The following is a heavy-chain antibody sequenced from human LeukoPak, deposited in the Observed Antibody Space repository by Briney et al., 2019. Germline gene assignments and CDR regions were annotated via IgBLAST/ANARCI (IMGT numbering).Heavy chain of an antibody. V-gene: IGHV4-34*01. Sequence: SETLSLTCAVYGGSFSSYYWSWIRQPPGKGLEWIGEINHSGSTNYYPSLKSRVTISVDTSKNQFSLKLSSVTAADTAVYYCARDHSSGWYSGVNWFDPWGQGTLVTVSS. CDR1: GGSFSSYY. CDR3: ARDHSSGWYSGVNWFDP. CDR2: INHSGST. J-gene: IGHJ5*02. D-gene: IGHD6-19*01.